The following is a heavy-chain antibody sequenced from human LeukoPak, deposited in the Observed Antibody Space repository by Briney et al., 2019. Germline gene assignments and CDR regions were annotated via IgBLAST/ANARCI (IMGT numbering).Heavy chain of an antibody. CDR1: GFTFSDYY. D-gene: IGHD3-10*01. CDR3: ARGSIWFGELLSYYYTDV. V-gene: IGHV3-11*04. CDR2: ISSSGSTI. Sequence: GGSLRLSCAASGFTFSDYYMSWIRQAPGKGLEWVSYISSSGSTIYYADSVKGRFTISRDNAKNSLYLQMNSLRAEDTAVYYCARGSIWFGELLSYYYTDVWGKGTTVTVSS. J-gene: IGHJ6*03.